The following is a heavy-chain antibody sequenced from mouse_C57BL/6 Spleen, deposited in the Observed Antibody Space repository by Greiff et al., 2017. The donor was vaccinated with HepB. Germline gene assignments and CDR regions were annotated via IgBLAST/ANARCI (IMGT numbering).Heavy chain of an antibody. J-gene: IGHJ4*01. CDR3: ARVAGAMDY. D-gene: IGHD1-1*01. V-gene: IGHV1-4*01. CDR1: GYTFTSYT. Sequence: QVQLKESGAELARPGASVKMSCKASGYTFTSYTMHWVKQRPGQGLEWIGYINPSSGYTKYNQKFKDKATLTADKSSSTAYMQLSSLTSEDSAVYYCARVAGAMDYWGQGTSVTVSS. CDR2: INPSSGYT.